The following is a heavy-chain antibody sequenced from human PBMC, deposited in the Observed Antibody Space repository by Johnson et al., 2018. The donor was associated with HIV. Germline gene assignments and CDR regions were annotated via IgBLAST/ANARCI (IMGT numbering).Heavy chain of an antibody. CDR3: ASEVEYSSLGGI. D-gene: IGHD6-6*01. CDR2: IYSGGST. V-gene: IGHV3-66*02. Sequence: VQLVESGGGLVQPGGSLRLSCAASGFTFSSYAMSWVRQAPGKGLEWVSVIYSGGSTYYADSVKGQFTISRDNSKNTVFLQMSSLRSEDTAIYFCASEVEYSSLGGIWGQGTMVTVSS. J-gene: IGHJ3*02. CDR1: GFTFSSYA.